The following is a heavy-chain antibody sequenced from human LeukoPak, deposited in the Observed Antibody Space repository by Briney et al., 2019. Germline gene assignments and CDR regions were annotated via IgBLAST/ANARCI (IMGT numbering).Heavy chain of an antibody. V-gene: IGHV4-39*01. J-gene: IGHJ4*02. CDR3: ARHDYGDKNFDY. D-gene: IGHD4-17*01. CDR1: GGSISSSGFY. CDR2: IYDSGGT. Sequence: TSETLSLTCTVSGGSISSSGFYWGWIRQPPGKGREWIGRIYDSGGTYYNPSLKSRVTISVNMSNNQFSLKLSSVTAADTAVYYCARHDYGDKNFDYWGQGTLVTVSS.